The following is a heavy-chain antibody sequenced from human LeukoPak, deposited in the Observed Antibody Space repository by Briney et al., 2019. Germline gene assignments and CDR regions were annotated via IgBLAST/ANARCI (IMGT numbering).Heavy chain of an antibody. CDR1: GFTFSSYW. J-gene: IGHJ5*02. V-gene: IGHV3-74*01. D-gene: IGHD5-18*01. CDR3: ARDQWPSYGLVSSFDP. Sequence: GGSLRLSRAASGFTFSSYWMHWVRQAPGKGLVWVSRINSDGGSTSYADSVKGRFTISRDNAKNTLYLQMNSPRAEDTAVYYCARDQWPSYGLVSSFDPWGQGTLVTVSS. CDR2: INSDGGST.